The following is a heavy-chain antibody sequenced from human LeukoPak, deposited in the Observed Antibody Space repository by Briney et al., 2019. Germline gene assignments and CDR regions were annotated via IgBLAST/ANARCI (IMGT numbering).Heavy chain of an antibody. CDR1: GYTFTSYD. CDR3: ARGPLIAVAAKDY. D-gene: IGHD6-19*01. J-gene: IGHJ4*02. Sequence: ASVKVSCKASGYTFTSYDIDWVRQAPGQGLEWMGWMNPNSGNTGYAQKFQGRVTMTRNTSISTAYMELSSLRSEDTAVYYCARGPLIAVAAKDYWGQGTLVTVSS. V-gene: IGHV1-8*01. CDR2: MNPNSGNT.